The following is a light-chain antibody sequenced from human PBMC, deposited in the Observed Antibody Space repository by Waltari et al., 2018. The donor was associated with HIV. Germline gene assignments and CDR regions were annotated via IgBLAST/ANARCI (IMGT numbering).Light chain of an antibody. Sequence: QSVLTQPPSASGTPGQRVTISCSGSSSNLGSNYVYWYQQLPGTAPKLLIYRNNQRPSGVPVRFSGSKSGTSASRAISGLRSEDEADYYCAAWDDSLSGLHWVFGGGTKLTVL. CDR2: RNN. CDR1: SSNLGSNY. J-gene: IGLJ3*02. CDR3: AAWDDSLSGLHWV. V-gene: IGLV1-47*01.